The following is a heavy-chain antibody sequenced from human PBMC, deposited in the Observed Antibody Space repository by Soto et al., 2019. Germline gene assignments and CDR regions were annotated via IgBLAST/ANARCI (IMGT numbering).Heavy chain of an antibody. CDR1: GFTFSSYG. CDR3: ARGRMRSGPFYYYYMDV. J-gene: IGHJ6*03. V-gene: IGHV3-33*01. D-gene: IGHD3-3*01. Sequence: QVQLVESGGGVVQPGRSLRLSCAASGFTFSSYGMHWVRQAPGKGMEWVAVIWYDGSNKYYADSVKGRFTISRDNSKNTLYLQMNSLRAEDTAVYYCARGRMRSGPFYYYYMDVWGTGTTVTVSS. CDR2: IWYDGSNK.